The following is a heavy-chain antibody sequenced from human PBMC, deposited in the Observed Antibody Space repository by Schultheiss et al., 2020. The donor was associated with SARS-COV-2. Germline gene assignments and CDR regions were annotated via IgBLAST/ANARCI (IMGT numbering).Heavy chain of an antibody. Sequence: GGSLRLSCAASGFTFSSYGMHWVRQAPGKGLEWVAVIWYDGSNKYYADSVKGRFTISRDNSKNTLYLQMNSLRAEDTAVYYCARGLDYGDYVYYYYGMDVWGQGTTVTVSS. CDR3: ARGLDYGDYVYYYYGMDV. V-gene: IGHV3-33*01. CDR1: GFTFSSYG. J-gene: IGHJ6*02. CDR2: IWYDGSNK. D-gene: IGHD4-17*01.